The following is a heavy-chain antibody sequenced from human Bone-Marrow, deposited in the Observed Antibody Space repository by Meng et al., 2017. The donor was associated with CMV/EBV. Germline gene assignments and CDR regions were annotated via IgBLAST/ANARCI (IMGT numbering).Heavy chain of an antibody. CDR3: AREGGELGGEY. J-gene: IGHJ4*02. V-gene: IGHV3-53*01. Sequence: GESLKISCAASGFIVSSNYMRWVRQAPGKGLEWVSVIYSGGSTYYADSVKGRFTISRDNSKNTVSLQMNSLRAEDTAVYYCAREGGELGGEYWGQGNRVTGAS. D-gene: IGHD1-26*01. CDR2: IYSGGST. CDR1: GFIVSSNY.